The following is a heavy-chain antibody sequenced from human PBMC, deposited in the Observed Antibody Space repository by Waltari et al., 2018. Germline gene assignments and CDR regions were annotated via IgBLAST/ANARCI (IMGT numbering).Heavy chain of an antibody. D-gene: IGHD4-17*01. CDR2: ISSSSYI. CDR3: ARVRETVTTN. J-gene: IGHJ4*02. Sequence: EVQLVESGGGLVKPGGSLSLSCAASGFPFSRYSMTWVRQAPGKGLEWVSSISSSSYIYYADSVKGRFTISRDNAKNSLYLQMNSLRAEDTAVYYCARVRETVTTNWGQGTLVTVSS. CDR1: GFPFSRYS. V-gene: IGHV3-21*01.